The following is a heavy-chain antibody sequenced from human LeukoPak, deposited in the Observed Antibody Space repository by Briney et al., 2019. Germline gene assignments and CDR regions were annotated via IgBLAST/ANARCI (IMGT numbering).Heavy chain of an antibody. D-gene: IGHD1-14*01. CDR1: GFIFSNYW. Sequence: PGGSLRLSCAASGFIFSNYWMHWVRQARGKGLVWVSRINSDGITSTYADSVKGRFTISRDNAKNTLYLQMNSLRAEDTAVYYCARETAVSGGVFFDYWGQGTLVTVSS. V-gene: IGHV3-74*01. CDR2: INSDGITS. CDR3: ARETAVSGGVFFDY. J-gene: IGHJ4*02.